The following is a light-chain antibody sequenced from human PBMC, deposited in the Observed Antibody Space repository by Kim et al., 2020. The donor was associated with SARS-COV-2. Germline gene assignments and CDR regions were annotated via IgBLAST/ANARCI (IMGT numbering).Light chain of an antibody. CDR3: QQRSSWT. V-gene: IGKV3-11*01. J-gene: IGKJ1*01. CDR1: QSVSCD. CDR2: DAS. Sequence: LSLAPGDSATLSCRASQSVSCDLAWYQQRPGQAPRLLISDASNRATGIRARFSGSGSGTAFTLTISRLEPEDFAVCYCQQRSSWTFGQGTKVDIK.